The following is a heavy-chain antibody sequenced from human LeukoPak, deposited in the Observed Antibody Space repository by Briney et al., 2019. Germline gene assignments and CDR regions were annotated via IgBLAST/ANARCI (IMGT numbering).Heavy chain of an antibody. D-gene: IGHD6-19*01. V-gene: IGHV3-30*02. CDR3: ARGKGWSDY. Sequence: GGSLRLSCEASGFIFNNYGFHWVRQAPGKGLEWLAFIRYDANNKDYADSVKGRFTISRDNSKNTLYLQMNSLRAEDTAVYYCARGKGWSDYWGQGTLVAVSS. J-gene: IGHJ4*02. CDR1: GFIFNNYG. CDR2: IRYDANNK.